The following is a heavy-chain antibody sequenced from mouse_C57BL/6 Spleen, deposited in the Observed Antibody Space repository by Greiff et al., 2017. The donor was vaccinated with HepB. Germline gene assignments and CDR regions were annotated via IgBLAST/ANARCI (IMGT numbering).Heavy chain of an antibody. D-gene: IGHD1-1*01. V-gene: IGHV1-64*01. CDR3: ARSEGSSLNWYFDV. CDR1: GYTFTSYW. CDR2: IHPNSGST. J-gene: IGHJ1*03. Sequence: VQLQQPGAELVKPGASVKLSCKASGYTFTSYWMHWVKQRPGQGLEWIGMIHPNSGSTNYNEKFKSKATLTVDKCSSTAYMQLSSLTSEDSAVYYCARSEGSSLNWYFDVWGTGTTVTVSS.